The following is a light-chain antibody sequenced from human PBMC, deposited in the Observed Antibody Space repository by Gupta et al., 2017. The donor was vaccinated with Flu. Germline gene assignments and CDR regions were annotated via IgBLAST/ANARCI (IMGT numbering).Light chain of an antibody. CDR3: QQVGSSIT. CDR2: GAS. Sequence: PGTLSWSPGERATLSCRARQSVSSDSLVWEQQRPDQAPSLIIYGASNSDRGSTDRFSGSGAGKDFTLTSSSREYEDCDVYYGQQVGSSITFGRGTKVEI. V-gene: IGKV3-20*01. J-gene: IGKJ4*01. CDR1: QSVSSDS.